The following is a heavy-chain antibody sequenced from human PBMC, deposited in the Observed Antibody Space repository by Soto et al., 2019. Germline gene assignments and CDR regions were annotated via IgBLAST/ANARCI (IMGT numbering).Heavy chain of an antibody. CDR2: FYYSGST. V-gene: IGHV4-39*01. CDR1: GGSISSSSYY. CDR3: ARHGHYYGSGSYFLDY. Sequence: SETLSLTCTVSGGSISSSSYYWGWIRQPPGKGLEWIGSFYYSGSTYYNPSLKSGVTISVYTSKNQFSLNLSSVTAADTAVYYCARHGHYYGSGSYFLDYWGQGTLVTVSS. J-gene: IGHJ4*02. D-gene: IGHD3-10*01.